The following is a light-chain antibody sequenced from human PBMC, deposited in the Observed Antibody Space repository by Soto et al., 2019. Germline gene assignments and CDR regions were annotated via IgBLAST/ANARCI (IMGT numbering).Light chain of an antibody. Sequence: EIVLTHSPGTLSLSPGERATLSFSSSQSVSSYLALYQQKPGQAPRLLIYDASNRATGIPARFSGSGSGTDFTLTISSLEPEDFAVYYCQQRSNWPPLTFGGGTKVDIK. J-gene: IGKJ4*01. CDR1: QSVSSY. CDR2: DAS. CDR3: QQRSNWPPLT. V-gene: IGKV3-11*01.